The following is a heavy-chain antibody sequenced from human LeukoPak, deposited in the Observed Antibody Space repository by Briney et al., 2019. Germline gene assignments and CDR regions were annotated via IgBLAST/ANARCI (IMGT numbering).Heavy chain of an antibody. V-gene: IGHV3-48*03. D-gene: IGHD5/OR15-5a*01. CDR1: GFTFSSYE. J-gene: IGHJ4*02. Sequence: PGGSLRLSCVASGFTFSSYEMDRVRQAPGKGLEWISYISNSGDAIYYADSVKGRFTISRDNAKDSLYLQINSLRAEDTAVYYCARGLPSAPGVGDYWGQGTLVTVSS. CDR3: ARGLPSAPGVGDY. CDR2: ISNSGDAI.